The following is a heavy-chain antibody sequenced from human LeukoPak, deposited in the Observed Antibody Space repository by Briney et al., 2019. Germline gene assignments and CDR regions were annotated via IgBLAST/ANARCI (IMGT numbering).Heavy chain of an antibody. J-gene: IGHJ4*02. CDR1: GFTFSSYA. CDR3: AKDWFYRHWSGSLDY. V-gene: IGHV3-23*01. CDR2: ISGSGGST. D-gene: IGHD3-3*01. Sequence: GGSLRLSCAASGFTFSSYAMSWVRQAPGKVLEWVSAISGSGGSTYYADSVKGRFTISRDNSKNTLYLQMNSLRAEDTAVYYCAKDWFYRHWSGSLDYWGQGTLVTVSS.